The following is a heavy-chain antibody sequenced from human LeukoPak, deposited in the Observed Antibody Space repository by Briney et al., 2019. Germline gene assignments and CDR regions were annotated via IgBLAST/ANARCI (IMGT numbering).Heavy chain of an antibody. CDR3: ARRELLRGFDY. CDR2: IYHSGST. Sequence: SGPTLVKPSETLSLTCTVSGGSISSSSYYWGWIRQPPGKGLEWIGSIYHSGSTYYNPSLKSRVTISVDTSKNQFSLKLSSVTAADTAVYYCARRELLRGFDYWGQGTLVTVSS. CDR1: GGSISSSSYY. J-gene: IGHJ4*02. V-gene: IGHV4-39*07. D-gene: IGHD1-26*01.